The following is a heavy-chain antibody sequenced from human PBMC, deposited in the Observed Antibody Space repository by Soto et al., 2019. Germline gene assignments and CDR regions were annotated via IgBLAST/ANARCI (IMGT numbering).Heavy chain of an antibody. V-gene: IGHV3-30*18. D-gene: IGHD6-13*01. CDR3: AKDGFEEQQQVEGGGY. J-gene: IGHJ4*02. CDR1: GFTFRSYG. CDR2: ISYDGSNK. Sequence: GGSLRLSCAASGFTFRSYGMHWVRQAPGKGLEWVAVISYDGSNKYYADSVKGRFTISRDNSKNTLYLQMNSLRAEDTAVYYCAKDGFEEQQQVEGGGYWGQGTLVTVSS.